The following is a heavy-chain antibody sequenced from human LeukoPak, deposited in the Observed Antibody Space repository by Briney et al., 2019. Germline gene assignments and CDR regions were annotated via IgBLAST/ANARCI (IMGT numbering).Heavy chain of an antibody. Sequence: PGGSLRLSCAASGFTSSSYAMHWVRQAPGKGLEWVAVISYDGSNKYYADSVKGRFTISRDNSKNTLYLQMNSLRAEDTAVYYCAKEDPVAGTPNDYWGQGTLVTVSS. V-gene: IGHV3-30*04. D-gene: IGHD6-19*01. J-gene: IGHJ4*02. CDR2: ISYDGSNK. CDR1: GFTSSSYA. CDR3: AKEDPVAGTPNDY.